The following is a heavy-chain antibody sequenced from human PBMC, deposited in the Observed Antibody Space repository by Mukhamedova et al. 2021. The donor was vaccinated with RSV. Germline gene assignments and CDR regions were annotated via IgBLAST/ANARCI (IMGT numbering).Heavy chain of an antibody. Sequence: GGSFSGYYWSWIRQPPGKGLEWIGEINHSGSTNYNPSLKSRATISVDTSKNQFSLKLSSVTAADTAVYYCARGSGSTNEYYMDVWGK. V-gene: IGHV4-34*01. CDR2: INHSGST. CDR3: ARGSGSTNEYYMDV. J-gene: IGHJ6*03. D-gene: IGHD2-2*01. CDR1: GGSFSGYY.